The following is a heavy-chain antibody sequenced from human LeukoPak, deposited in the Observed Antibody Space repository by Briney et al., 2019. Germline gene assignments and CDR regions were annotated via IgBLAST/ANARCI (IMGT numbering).Heavy chain of an antibody. Sequence: GGSLRLSCAASGFTVSSNYMSWVRQAPGKGLEWVSVIYSGGSTYYADSVKGRFTISRDNSKDTLYLQMNSLRSEDTAVYYCAAASSPMIADLWGQGTLVTVSS. CDR1: GFTVSSNY. CDR3: AAASSPMIADL. V-gene: IGHV3-53*01. CDR2: IYSGGST. J-gene: IGHJ5*02. D-gene: IGHD3-22*01.